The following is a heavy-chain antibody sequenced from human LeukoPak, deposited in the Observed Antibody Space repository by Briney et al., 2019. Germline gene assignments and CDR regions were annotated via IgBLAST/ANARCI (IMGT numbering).Heavy chain of an antibody. V-gene: IGHV4-59*01. J-gene: IGHJ2*01. Sequence: KTSETLSLTCTVPGGSIRSYYWSWIRQPPGKGLEWIGYIYYSGSTNYNPSLRSRVTISVDTSKNQFSLKLSSVTAADTAVYYCAREKKGWLPRSYWYCDLWGRGTLVTVSS. CDR1: GGSIRSYY. CDR2: IYYSGST. CDR3: AREKKGWLPRSYWYCDL. D-gene: IGHD5-12*01.